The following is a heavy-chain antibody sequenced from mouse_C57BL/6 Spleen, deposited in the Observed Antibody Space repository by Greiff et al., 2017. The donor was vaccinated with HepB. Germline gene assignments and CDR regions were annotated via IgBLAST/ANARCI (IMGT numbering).Heavy chain of an antibody. CDR3: ARHTYYFDY. CDR1: GFTFSDYY. J-gene: IGHJ2*01. CDR2: ISNGGGST. V-gene: IGHV5-12*01. Sequence: EVMLVESGGGLVQPGGSLKLSCAASGFTFSDYYMYWVRQTPEKRLEWVAYISNGGGSTYYPDTVKGRFTISRDNAKNTLYLQMSRLKSEDTAMYYCARHTYYFDYWGQGTTLTVSS.